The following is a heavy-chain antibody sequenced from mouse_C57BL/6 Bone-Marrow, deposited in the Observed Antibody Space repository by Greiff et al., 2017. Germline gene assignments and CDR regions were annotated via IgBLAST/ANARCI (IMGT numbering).Heavy chain of an antibody. CDR2: GQGLEWIG. D-gene: IGHD2-2*01. J-gene: IGHJ2*01. CDR3: SEVSAFYYCLYGYDKGYFDY. CDR1: YTFSRWVH. V-gene: IGHV1-87*01. Sequence: QVQLQQSGPELARPWASVKISCQAFYTFSRWVHFAIRDTNYWMQWVKQRPGQGLEWIGASYPGKGDTSYNQKFKGKATLTANKSSSTAYMHLSSLTSEVSAFYYCLYGYDKGYFDYWGQGTTLTVSS.